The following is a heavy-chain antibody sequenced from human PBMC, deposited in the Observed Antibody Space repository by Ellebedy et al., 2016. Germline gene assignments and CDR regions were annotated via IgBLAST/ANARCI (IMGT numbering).Heavy chain of an antibody. Sequence: GESLKISCKGSGFTFTRYWIGWVRQMPGKGLEWMGIIYPGDSDTRYSPSFQGQVTISADKSSSTAYLQWSSLKASDTAMYYCARPQYYDSSASGYDYWGQGTLVTVSS. J-gene: IGHJ4*02. CDR3: ARPQYYDSSASGYDY. CDR1: GFTFTRYW. D-gene: IGHD3-22*01. V-gene: IGHV5-51*01. CDR2: IYPGDSDT.